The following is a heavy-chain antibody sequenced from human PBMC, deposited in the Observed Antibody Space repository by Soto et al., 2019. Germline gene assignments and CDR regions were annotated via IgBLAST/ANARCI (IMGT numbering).Heavy chain of an antibody. CDR2: ISYDGNNK. J-gene: IGHJ4*02. CDR3: ARGNVVVLTATGIDF. CDR1: GFTFSNYA. D-gene: IGHD2-15*01. V-gene: IGHV3-30-3*01. Sequence: QVQLVESGGGVVQPGRSLRLSCAASGFTFSNYAMHWVRQAPGKGLEWVAVISYDGNNKYYADSVKGRFTISRDNSKKTLYLRMNSLRTEDTAVFYCARGNVVVLTATGIDFWGQGTLVTVSS.